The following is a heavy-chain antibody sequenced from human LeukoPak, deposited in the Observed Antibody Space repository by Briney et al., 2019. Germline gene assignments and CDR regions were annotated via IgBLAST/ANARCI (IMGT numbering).Heavy chain of an antibody. Sequence: GGSLRLSCAASGFTFSDYYMSWVRQAPGKGLEWISYISSSGSTIYYADSMKGRFTISRDNAKNSLYLQMNSLRAEDTAVYYCAKLLTGGYNSGQNDYWGQGILVTVSS. V-gene: IGHV3-11*04. D-gene: IGHD5-18*01. CDR2: ISSSGSTI. CDR3: AKLLTGGYNSGQNDY. J-gene: IGHJ4*02. CDR1: GFTFSDYY.